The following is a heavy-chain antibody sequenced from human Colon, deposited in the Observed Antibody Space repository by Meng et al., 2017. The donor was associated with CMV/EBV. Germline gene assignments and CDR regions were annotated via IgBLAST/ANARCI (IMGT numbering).Heavy chain of an antibody. CDR3: TKKNYD. CDR2: ISGGSDFI. D-gene: IGHD3-3*01. CDR1: GFTFSIYT. J-gene: IGHJ4*02. V-gene: IGHV3-21*01. Sequence: GGSLRLSCAASGFTFSIYTMTWVRQAPGKGLEWVSSISGGSDFIHYADSLKGRFTISRDNSKNLLYLQLNSLTAVDTGVYYCTKKNYDWGQGTLVTVSS.